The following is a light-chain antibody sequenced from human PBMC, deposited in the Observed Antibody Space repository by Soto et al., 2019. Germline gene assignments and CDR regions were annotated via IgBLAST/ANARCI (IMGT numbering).Light chain of an antibody. J-gene: IGKJ1*01. V-gene: IGKV2-28*01. Sequence: DIVMTQSPLSLPVTPGEPASISCRSSQSLLHSNGFNYLDWYLQKPGQSPQLLIYLGSTRASGVPDRFSGSGSGKDFTLKISRVEAEDVWVYYCMQALQTGWTFGQGTKVEIK. CDR2: LGS. CDR3: MQALQTGWT. CDR1: QSLLHSNGFNY.